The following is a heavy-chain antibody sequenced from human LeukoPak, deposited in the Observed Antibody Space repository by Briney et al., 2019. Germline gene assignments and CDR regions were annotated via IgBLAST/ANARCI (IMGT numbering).Heavy chain of an antibody. V-gene: IGHV3-21*01. CDR2: ISSSSSYI. D-gene: IGHD2-15*01. CDR1: GFTFSSYS. J-gene: IGHJ4*02. Sequence: NPGGSLRLSCAASGFTFSSYSMNWVRQAPGKGLEWVSSISSSSSYIYYADSVKGRFTISRDNAKNSLYLQMNSLRAEDTAVYYCARTPDKSYCSGGSCYSGYFDYWGQGTLVTVSS. CDR3: ARTPDKSYCSGGSCYSGYFDY.